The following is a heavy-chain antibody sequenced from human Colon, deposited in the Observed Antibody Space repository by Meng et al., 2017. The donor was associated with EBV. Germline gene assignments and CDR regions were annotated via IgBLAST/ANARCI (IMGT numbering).Heavy chain of an antibody. CDR1: GTSITSSNW. CDR3: ASLYGDFAF. D-gene: IGHD4-17*01. V-gene: IGHV4-4*02. CDR2: IYYGGST. J-gene: IGHJ4*02. Sequence: QFQLQESGQGLVKPSGTLSLTCAVSGTSITSSNWWSWVRQPPGKGLEWIGEIYYGGSTNYNPSLKSRVTISLDESKNQFSLRLASMTAADTAVYYCASLYGDFAFWGQGTLVTASS.